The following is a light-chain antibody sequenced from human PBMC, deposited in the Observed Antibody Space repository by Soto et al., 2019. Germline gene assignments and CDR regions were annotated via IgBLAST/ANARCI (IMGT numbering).Light chain of an antibody. CDR2: DAS. CDR1: QSISSW. V-gene: IGKV1-5*01. Sequence: DIQMTQSPSTLSASVGDRVTITCRASQSISSWLAWYQQKPGKAPKLLIYDASSLESGVPSRFSGSGSGTEFTLTISSLQPDDFATYYCRQYNSYPLTFGQGTKLEIK. CDR3: RQYNSYPLT. J-gene: IGKJ2*01.